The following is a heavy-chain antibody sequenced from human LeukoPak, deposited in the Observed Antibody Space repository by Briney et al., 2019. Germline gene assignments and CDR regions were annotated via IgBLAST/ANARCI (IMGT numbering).Heavy chain of an antibody. J-gene: IGHJ4*02. CDR3: APTRDKWYYFDY. CDR2: INPNSGGT. Sequence: ASVKVSCKAFGYTFTGYYVHWVRQAPGQGLEWMGWINPNSGGTNYAQKFQGRVTMTRDTSISTAYMELSRLRSDDTAVYYCAPTRDKWYYFDYWGQGTLVTVSS. V-gene: IGHV1-2*02. CDR1: GYTFTGYY. D-gene: IGHD2-8*01.